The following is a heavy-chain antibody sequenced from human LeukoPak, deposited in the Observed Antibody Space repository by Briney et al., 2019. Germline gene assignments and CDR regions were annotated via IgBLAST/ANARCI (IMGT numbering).Heavy chain of an antibody. J-gene: IGHJ6*03. CDR2: IKQDGSDK. V-gene: IGHV3-7*03. Sequence: GGSLRLSCAASGFIFTSYCMTWVRQAPGKGREWVANIKQDGSDKNYVDFVKGRFTISRDNAKNSLYMHLNSLRSDDTAWHYCARVSSSGWDYYCCFYMVVWGKGATVTVSS. CDR3: ARVSSSGWDYYCCFYMVV. CDR1: GFIFTSYC. D-gene: IGHD6-19*01.